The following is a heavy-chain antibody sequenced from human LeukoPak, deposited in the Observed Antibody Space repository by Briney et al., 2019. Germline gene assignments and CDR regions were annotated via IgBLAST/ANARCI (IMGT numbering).Heavy chain of an antibody. CDR1: GFTFSSYS. CDR2: ISSSSSYI. CDR3: AKDFYESSGYSFDY. D-gene: IGHD3-22*01. V-gene: IGHV3-21*04. J-gene: IGHJ4*02. Sequence: PGGSLRLSCAASGFTFSSYSMNWVRQAPGKGLEWVSSISSSSSYIYYADSVKGRFTISRDNSQNTLYLQMDSLRAEDTAIYYCAKDFYESSGYSFDYWGQGTLVAVSS.